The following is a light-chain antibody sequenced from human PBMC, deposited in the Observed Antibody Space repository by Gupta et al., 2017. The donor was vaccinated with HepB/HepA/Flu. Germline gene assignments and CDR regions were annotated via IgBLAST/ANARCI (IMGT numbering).Light chain of an antibody. CDR2: GNS. Sequence: QSVLTQPPSVSGAPGQRVTISCTGSSSNNGAGYDVHWYQQLPGTAPKLLIYGNSNRPSGVPDRFSGSKSGTSASLDITGLQAEDEADYYCQSYDSSLSGSVFGGGTKLTVL. CDR1: SSNNGAGYD. J-gene: IGLJ2*01. CDR3: QSYDSSLSGSV. V-gene: IGLV1-40*01.